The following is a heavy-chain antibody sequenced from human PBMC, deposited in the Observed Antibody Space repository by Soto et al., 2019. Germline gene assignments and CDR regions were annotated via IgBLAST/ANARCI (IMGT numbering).Heavy chain of an antibody. CDR3: ARSSTGAAAIFYYYGMDV. V-gene: IGHV3-30-3*01. D-gene: IGHD2-2*02. Sequence: PGGSLRLSCAASGYTFSSYAMHWVRQAPGKGLEWVAVISYDGSNKYYADSVKGRFTISRDNSKNTLYLQMNSQRAEDTAVYYCARSSTGAAAIFYYYGMDVWGQGTTVTVSS. J-gene: IGHJ6*02. CDR1: GYTFSSYA. CDR2: ISYDGSNK.